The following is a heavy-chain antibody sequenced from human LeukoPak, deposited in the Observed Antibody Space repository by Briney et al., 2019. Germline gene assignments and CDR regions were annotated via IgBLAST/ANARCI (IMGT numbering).Heavy chain of an antibody. Sequence: PGRSLRLSCAASGFTFSNYGMHWVRQAPGKGLEWVAVIWYDGSNKYYAESVKDRFTISRDNSKNTLYLQMTDLRAEDTAVCFCARGDLMGATDYWGQGTLVTVSS. CDR3: ARGDLMGATDY. J-gene: IGHJ4*02. D-gene: IGHD1-26*01. CDR2: IWYDGSNK. CDR1: GFTFSNYG. V-gene: IGHV3-33*01.